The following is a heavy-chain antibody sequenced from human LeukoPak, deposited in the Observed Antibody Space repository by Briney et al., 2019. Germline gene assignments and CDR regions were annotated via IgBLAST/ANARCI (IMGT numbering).Heavy chain of an antibody. Sequence: PGGSLRLSCAASGFTFSSYAMSWVRQAPGKGLEWVSAISGSGGSTYYADPVKGRFTISRDNSKNTLYLQMNSLRAEDTAVYYCVREGPRGLAFDIWGQGTMVTVSS. CDR2: ISGSGGST. J-gene: IGHJ3*02. CDR3: VREGPRGLAFDI. CDR1: GFTFSSYA. D-gene: IGHD3/OR15-3a*01. V-gene: IGHV3-23*01.